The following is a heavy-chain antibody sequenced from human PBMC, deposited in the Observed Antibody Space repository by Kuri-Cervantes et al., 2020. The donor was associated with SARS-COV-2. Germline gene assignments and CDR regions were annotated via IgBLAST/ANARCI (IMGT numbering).Heavy chain of an antibody. CDR1: GFTFSDYA. J-gene: IGHJ4*02. Sequence: GGSLRLSCAASGFTFSDYAMHWVRQAPGKGPEWVAFISYDGTFEYYANSVKGRFTISRDSSKNSLHLQMNSLRAEDTAIYYCARDSAWANGDNSYYFDYWGQGTLVTVSS. CDR2: ISYDGTFE. CDR3: ARDSAWANGDNSYYFDY. V-gene: IGHV3-30*04. D-gene: IGHD4-17*01.